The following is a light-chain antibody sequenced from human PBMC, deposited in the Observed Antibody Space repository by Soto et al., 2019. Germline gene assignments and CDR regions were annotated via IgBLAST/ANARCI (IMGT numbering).Light chain of an antibody. CDR2: GAS. J-gene: IGKJ5*01. CDR3: QQYGSSPIT. CDR1: QSVSSSD. Sequence: EIVLTQSPGTLSLSPGERATLSCRASQSVSSSDLAWYQQQPGQAPRLLIYGASSRATGIPDRFSGSGSGTDFTVTISRLEPEDFAVYYCQQYGSSPITFGQGTRLEI. V-gene: IGKV3-20*01.